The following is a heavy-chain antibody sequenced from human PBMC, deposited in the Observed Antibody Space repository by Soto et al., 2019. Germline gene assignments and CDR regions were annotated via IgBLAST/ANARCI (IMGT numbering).Heavy chain of an antibody. J-gene: IGHJ1*01. V-gene: IGHV3-15*01. Sequence: EVQLVESGGGLVKPGGSLRLSCEASGFTFSNAWMSWVRQAPGKGLEWVGRIKTKTDGGTADYAAPVKGRFTISRYDSKNTLYLQMNSLKTEDTAVYYCTRGSRPPQHWGQGILVTVSS. CDR1: GFTFSNAW. CDR2: IKTKTDGGTA. CDR3: TRGSRPPQH.